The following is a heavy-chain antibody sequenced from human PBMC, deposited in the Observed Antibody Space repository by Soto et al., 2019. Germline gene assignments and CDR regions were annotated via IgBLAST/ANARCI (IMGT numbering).Heavy chain of an antibody. J-gene: IGHJ4*02. CDR1: DGSISSANYY. Sequence: QVQLQESGPGLVKPSQTLSLTCTVSDGSISSANYYWSWIRQHPGKGLEWIGYIYYSGSSYYNPSRTRRVTIAVDTSKNQFALKLSSVTAADTAVYYCAREGGIVGATAADYWGQGTLVTVSS. D-gene: IGHD1-26*01. CDR2: IYYSGSS. CDR3: AREGGIVGATAADY. V-gene: IGHV4-31*03.